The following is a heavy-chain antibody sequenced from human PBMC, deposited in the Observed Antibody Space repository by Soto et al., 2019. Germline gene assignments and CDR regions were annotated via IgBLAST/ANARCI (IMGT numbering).Heavy chain of an antibody. Sequence: SVKPSCKAPGYTFNTNSISWVRQAPGQGLEWMGWISGYNGDTNYAQKFQGRVTMTTDTSTSTAYMELRSLRSDDTAVYYCARENVLSYVDTAMVDYFYCWG. CDR1: GYTFNTNS. CDR3: ARENVLSYVDTAMVDYFYC. CDR2: ISGYNGDT. D-gene: IGHD5-18*01. J-gene: IGHJ4*01. V-gene: IGHV1-18*01.